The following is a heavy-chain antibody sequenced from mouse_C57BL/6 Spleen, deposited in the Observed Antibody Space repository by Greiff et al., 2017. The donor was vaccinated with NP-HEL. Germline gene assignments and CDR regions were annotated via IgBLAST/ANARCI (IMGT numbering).Heavy chain of an antibody. J-gene: IGHJ3*01. V-gene: IGHV1-50*01. CDR3: ARRGDGYWDWFAY. Sequence: VQLQQSGAELVKPGASVKLSCKASGYTFTSYWMQWVKQRPGQGLEWIGEIDPSDSYTNYNQKFKGKATLTVDTSSSTAYMQLSSLTSEDSAVYYCARRGDGYWDWFAYWGQGTLVTVSA. D-gene: IGHD2-3*01. CDR1: GYTFTSYW. CDR2: IDPSDSYT.